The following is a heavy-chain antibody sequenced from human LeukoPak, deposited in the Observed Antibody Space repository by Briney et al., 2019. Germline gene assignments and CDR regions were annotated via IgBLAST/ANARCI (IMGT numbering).Heavy chain of an antibody. D-gene: IGHD3-10*01. J-gene: IGHJ4*02. V-gene: IGHV1-69*13. Sequence: SVKVSCKASGGTFSSYAISWVRQAPGQGLEWMGGIIPIFGTANYAQKFQGRVTITADESTSTAYMELSSLRSEDTAVYYCAKGGWFGELSALDYWGQGTLVTVSS. CDR3: AKGGWFGELSALDY. CDR2: IIPIFGTA. CDR1: GGTFSSYA.